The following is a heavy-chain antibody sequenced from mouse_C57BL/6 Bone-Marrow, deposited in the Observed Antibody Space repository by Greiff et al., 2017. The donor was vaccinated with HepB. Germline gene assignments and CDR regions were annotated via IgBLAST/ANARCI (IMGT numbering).Heavy chain of an antibody. V-gene: IGHV5-9*01. Sequence: EVKVVESGGGLVKPGGSLKLSCAASGFTFSSYTMSWVRQTPEKRLEWVATISGGGGNTYYPDSVKGRFTISRDNAKNTLYLQMSSLRSEDTALYYCARRGYYGSSAWFAYWGQGTLVTVSA. CDR2: ISGGGGNT. D-gene: IGHD1-1*01. J-gene: IGHJ3*01. CDR3: ARRGYYGSSAWFAY. CDR1: GFTFSSYT.